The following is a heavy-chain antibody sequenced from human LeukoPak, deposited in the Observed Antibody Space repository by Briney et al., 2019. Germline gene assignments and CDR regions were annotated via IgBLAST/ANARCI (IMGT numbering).Heavy chain of an antibody. CDR1: GFTLTEYA. CDR3: ASDPRGPAGYDSPARDTFYY. Sequence: GGSLRLSCAVSGFTLTEYAMHGVRQTPGKGVGRVAVIFNDGTIQYYSASVGGRLIYYRENPKNTLYLEIHRLRRRARAVFYFASDPRGPAGYDSPARDTFYYWGQGTLVTVSS. J-gene: IGHJ4*02. V-gene: IGHV3-30*03. D-gene: IGHD3-22*01. CDR2: IFNDGTIQ.